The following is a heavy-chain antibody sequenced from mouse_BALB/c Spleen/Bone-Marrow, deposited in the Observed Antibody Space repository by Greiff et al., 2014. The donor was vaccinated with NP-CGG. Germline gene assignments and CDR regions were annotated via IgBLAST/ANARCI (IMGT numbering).Heavy chain of an antibody. CDR2: IHPSNGRT. Sequence: VQLQQSGTELVKPGASVKLSCKASGYTFTSYWIHWVKQGPGQGLEWIGEIHPSNGRTNYSEKFKTKATLTVDKSSSTAHMQLSSLTSEDSAVYYWARGTARAMMDYWGQGTSVTVSS. CDR1: GYTFTSYW. J-gene: IGHJ4*01. V-gene: IGHV1S81*02. CDR3: ARGTARAMMDY. D-gene: IGHD3-2*01.